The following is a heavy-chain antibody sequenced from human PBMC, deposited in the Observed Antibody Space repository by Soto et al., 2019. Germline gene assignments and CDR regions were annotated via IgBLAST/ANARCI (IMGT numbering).Heavy chain of an antibody. CDR3: ARGIFYAFDI. CDR1: CVSISSVDYY. J-gene: IGHJ3*02. CDR2: IDHSGST. V-gene: IGHV4-30-4*01. Sequence: PSETLSLTCTVSCVSISSVDYYWSFVRQAPGKGLEWIGYIDHSGSTYYNPSLNSRVTISLDRSKNQFSLKLSSVAAADTAVYYCARGIFYAFDIWGQGTMVTVSS. D-gene: IGHD3-9*01.